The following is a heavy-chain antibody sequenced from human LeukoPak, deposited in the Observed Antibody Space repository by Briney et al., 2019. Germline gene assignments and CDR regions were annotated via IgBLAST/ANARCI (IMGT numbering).Heavy chain of an antibody. CDR3: ARQYYYDSSGYFDY. V-gene: IGHV4-59*08. J-gene: IGHJ4*02. D-gene: IGHD3-22*01. CDR1: GGSISRYY. CDR2: IYYSGSA. Sequence: SETLSLTCTVSGGSISRYYWSWIRQPPGKGLEWIGYIYYSGSANYNPSLKSRVTISVDTSKNQFSLKLSSVTAADTSVYYCARQYYYDSSGYFDYWGQGTLVTVSS.